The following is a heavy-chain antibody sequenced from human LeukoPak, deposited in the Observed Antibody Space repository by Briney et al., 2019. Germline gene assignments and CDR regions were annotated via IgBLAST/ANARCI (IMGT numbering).Heavy chain of an antibody. Sequence: ASVKVSCKASGYTFTSYDINWVRQATGQGLEWMGWMNPNSGNTGYAQKFQGRVTITRNTSISTAYMELSSLRSEVTAVYYCARGSRYCGGDCSYDYWGQGTLVTVSS. CDR1: GYTFTSYD. D-gene: IGHD2-21*01. J-gene: IGHJ4*02. CDR2: MNPNSGNT. V-gene: IGHV1-8*03. CDR3: ARGSRYCGGDCSYDY.